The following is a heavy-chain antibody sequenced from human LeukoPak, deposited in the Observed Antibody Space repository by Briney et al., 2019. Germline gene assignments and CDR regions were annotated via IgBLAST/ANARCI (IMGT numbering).Heavy chain of an antibody. V-gene: IGHV4-30-4*01. CDR3: ARRGYCSGGSCYAGLNWFDP. CDR2: IYYSGST. CDR1: GGSISSGDHY. D-gene: IGHD2-15*01. J-gene: IGHJ5*02. Sequence: SETLSLTCTVSGGSISSGDHYWSWIRQPPGKGLEWIEHIYYSGSTYYNPSLKSRVTISVDTSKNQFSLKLSSVSAADTAVYYCARRGYCSGGSCYAGLNWFDPWGQGTPVTVSS.